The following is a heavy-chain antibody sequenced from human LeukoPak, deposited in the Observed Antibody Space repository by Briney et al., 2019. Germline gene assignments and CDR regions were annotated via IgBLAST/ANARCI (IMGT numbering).Heavy chain of an antibody. CDR2: INDDGSQK. CDR1: RLIVTNYW. CDR3: ARNQRGLKRDY. V-gene: IGHV3-7*01. Sequence: GGSLRLSCAASRLIVTNYWMTWVRQAPGKGLEGVATINDDGSQKYYVDAVKGRFTISKDIAKSSLYLQMNSLRAEDTAVYYCARNQRGLKRDYWGQGTLVTVSS. J-gene: IGHJ4*02.